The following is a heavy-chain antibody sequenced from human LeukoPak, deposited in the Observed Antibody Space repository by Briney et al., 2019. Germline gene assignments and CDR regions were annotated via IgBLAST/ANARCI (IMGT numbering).Heavy chain of an antibody. CDR3: AGGAPIVGATTLDY. Sequence: SETLSLTCTVSGGSTGSDYWSWIRQPPGKGLEWIAYVYYSGVTSYNPSLKSRVAISIDTSKNQLSLNLRSVTAADTAVYYCAGGAPIVGATTLDYWGQGIPVTVSS. V-gene: IGHV4-59*01. CDR1: GGSTGSDY. J-gene: IGHJ4*02. D-gene: IGHD1-26*01. CDR2: VYYSGVT.